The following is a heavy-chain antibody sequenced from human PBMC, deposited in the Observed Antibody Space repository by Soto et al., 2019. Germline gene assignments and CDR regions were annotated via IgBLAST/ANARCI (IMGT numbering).Heavy chain of an antibody. CDR2: IFHSGTT. Sequence: PSETLSLTCAVSGASISSSNWWKWVRQPPGKGLEWIGEIFHSGTTYFNPSLETRVTISIDKSKNQFSLELSSVTAADTAVYYCATTGGGSRYFDYWGQGTLVTVSS. CDR3: ATTGGGSRYFDY. V-gene: IGHV4-4*02. J-gene: IGHJ4*02. D-gene: IGHD4-4*01. CDR1: GASISSSNW.